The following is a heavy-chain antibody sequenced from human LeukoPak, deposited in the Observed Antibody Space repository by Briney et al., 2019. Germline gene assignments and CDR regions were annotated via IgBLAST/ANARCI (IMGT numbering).Heavy chain of an antibody. J-gene: IGHJ3*02. CDR1: GYTLTELS. CDR2: FDPEDGET. CDR3: ATDIVVVVAATKDAFDI. V-gene: IGHV1-24*01. Sequence: ASVKVSCKVSGYTLTELSMHWVRQAPGKGLEWMGGFDPEDGETIYAQKFQGRVTMTEDTSTDTAYMELSSLRSEDTAVYYCATDIVVVVAATKDAFDIWGQGTMVTVSS. D-gene: IGHD2-15*01.